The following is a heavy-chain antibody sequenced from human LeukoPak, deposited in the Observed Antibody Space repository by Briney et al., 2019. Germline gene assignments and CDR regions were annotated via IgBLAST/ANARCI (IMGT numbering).Heavy chain of an antibody. CDR2: IYTSGST. Sequence: SETLSLNCTVSGGSISSYYWSWIRQPAGKGLEWIGRIYTSGSTNYNPSLKSRVTMSADTSKNQFSLKLSSVTAADTAVYYCARDRYGSGNQNWFDPWGQGTLVTVSS. V-gene: IGHV4-4*07. J-gene: IGHJ5*02. CDR3: ARDRYGSGNQNWFDP. CDR1: GGSISSYY. D-gene: IGHD3-10*01.